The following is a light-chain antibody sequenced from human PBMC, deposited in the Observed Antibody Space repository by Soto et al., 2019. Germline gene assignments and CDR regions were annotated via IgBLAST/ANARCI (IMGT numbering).Light chain of an antibody. CDR3: QQRSNWPLS. CDR1: QSVSSN. J-gene: IGKJ2*01. CDR2: DAF. Sequence: EIVLTQSPATPSLSPGERATLSCRASQSVSSNLAWYQQKPGQAPRLLIYDAFNRATGIPARFSGSGSGTDFTLTISSLEPEDFAVYYCQQRSNWPLSFGQGTKLEIK. V-gene: IGKV3-11*01.